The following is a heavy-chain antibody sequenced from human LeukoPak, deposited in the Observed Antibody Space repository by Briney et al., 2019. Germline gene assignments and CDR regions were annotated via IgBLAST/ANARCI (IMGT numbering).Heavy chain of an antibody. CDR3: ARLGIAAAANDPKYYFDY. CDR2: INQSGST. Sequence: KPSETLSLTCAVYGGSFSGYYWSWIRQPPGKGLEWIGEINQSGSTNDNPSLKSRVTISVDTSKNQFSLKLNSVTAADTAVYYCARLGIAAAANDPKYYFDYWGQGTLVTVSS. V-gene: IGHV4-34*01. D-gene: IGHD6-13*01. J-gene: IGHJ4*02. CDR1: GGSFSGYY.